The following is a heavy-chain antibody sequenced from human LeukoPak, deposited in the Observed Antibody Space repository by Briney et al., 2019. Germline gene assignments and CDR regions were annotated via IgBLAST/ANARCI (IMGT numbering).Heavy chain of an antibody. J-gene: IGHJ3*02. D-gene: IGHD3-22*01. CDR2: ISSSGST. V-gene: IGHV4-61*02. Sequence: PSETLSLTCTVSGDSISSGDYYWSWIRQPAGKGLEWIGRISSSGSTNYNPSLKSRVTISVDTSKNQFSLKLSSVTAADTAVYFCARGPYFYDSPGAFDIWGQGTMVTVSS. CDR1: GDSISSGDYY. CDR3: ARGPYFYDSPGAFDI.